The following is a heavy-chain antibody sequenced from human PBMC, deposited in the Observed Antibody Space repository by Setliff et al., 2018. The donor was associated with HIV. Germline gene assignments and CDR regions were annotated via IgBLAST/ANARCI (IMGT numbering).Heavy chain of an antibody. Sequence: GASVKVSCKASGCTFTSYYMHWVRQAPGQGLEWLGMVNPSGGSTSYSEKFRGRATMTRDTSRSTVYMELSSLRFDDTAVYYCARVPILRYASPVDMWGQGTLVTVSS. V-gene: IGHV1-46*01. D-gene: IGHD3-9*01. CDR1: GCTFTSYY. CDR3: ARVPILRYASPVDM. J-gene: IGHJ4*02. CDR2: VNPSGGST.